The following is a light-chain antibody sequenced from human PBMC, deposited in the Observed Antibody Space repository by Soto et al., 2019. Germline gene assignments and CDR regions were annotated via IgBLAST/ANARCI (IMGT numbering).Light chain of an antibody. CDR3: QQSYTSPWT. Sequence: DIQMTQSPSSLSASVGDRVTITCRASQSISSYLNWSQQKPGKAPKLLMYAASSLQGGVPSRFSGSGSGTDFTLTISSLQPEDFATYFCQQSYTSPWTFGQGTKVDIK. V-gene: IGKV1-39*01. J-gene: IGKJ1*01. CDR2: AAS. CDR1: QSISSY.